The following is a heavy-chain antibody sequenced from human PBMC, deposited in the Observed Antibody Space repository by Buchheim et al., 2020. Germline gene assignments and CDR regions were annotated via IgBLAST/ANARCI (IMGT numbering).Heavy chain of an antibody. CDR2: ISYDGSNK. D-gene: IGHD6-19*01. Sequence: QVQLVESGGGVVQPGRSLRLSCAASGFTFSSYGMHWVRQAPGTGLEWVAVISYDGSNKYYSDSVKGRFTISRDNSNNTLYLQMNSLRAEDTAVYYCAKNLDRGWYPGSFYFDYWGQGTL. J-gene: IGHJ4*02. CDR3: AKNLDRGWYPGSFYFDY. V-gene: IGHV3-30*18. CDR1: GFTFSSYG.